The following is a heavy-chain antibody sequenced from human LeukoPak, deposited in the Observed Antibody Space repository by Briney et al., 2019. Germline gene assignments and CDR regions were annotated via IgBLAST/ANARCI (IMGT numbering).Heavy chain of an antibody. D-gene: IGHD1-1*01. CDR2: IYSGGNT. CDR1: GGSFSGYY. V-gene: IGHV3-53*01. CDR3: ARDRAGGSGFDY. Sequence: PSETLSLTCAVYGGSFSGYYWSWVRQAPGKGLEWVSVIYSGGNTFDADSVKGRFTISRDNSKNTLYLQMSSLRAEDTAVYYCARDRAGGSGFDYWGQGTLITVSS. J-gene: IGHJ4*02.